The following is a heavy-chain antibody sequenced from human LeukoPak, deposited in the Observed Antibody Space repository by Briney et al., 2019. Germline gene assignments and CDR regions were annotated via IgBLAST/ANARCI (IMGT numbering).Heavy chain of an antibody. Sequence: SQTLSLTCTVSGGSISSGDYYWSWIRQPPGRGLEWLGYIYYSGSTYYNPSLKSRVTISVDTSKNQFSLKLSSVTAADTAVYYCARALGYCSSTSCYTFDYWGQGTLVTVSS. V-gene: IGHV4-30-4*08. J-gene: IGHJ4*02. D-gene: IGHD2-2*02. CDR2: IYYSGST. CDR1: GGSISSGDYY. CDR3: ARALGYCSSTSCYTFDY.